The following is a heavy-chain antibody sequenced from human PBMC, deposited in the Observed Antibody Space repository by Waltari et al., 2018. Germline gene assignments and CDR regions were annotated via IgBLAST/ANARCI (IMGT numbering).Heavy chain of an antibody. CDR1: GGSISSGPYY. J-gene: IGHJ3*02. D-gene: IGHD4-17*01. CDR3: AGQGDYYAFDI. V-gene: IGHV4-61*02. CDR2: IYTSGRT. Sequence: QVQLQESGPGLVKPSQTLSLTCTVSGGSISSGPYYWTWIRQPAGKGLEWIGRIYTSGRTNYTPSLKSRLIISVDTSKNQFPLKLTSVTAADTAVYYCAGQGDYYAFDIWGQGTMLTVSS.